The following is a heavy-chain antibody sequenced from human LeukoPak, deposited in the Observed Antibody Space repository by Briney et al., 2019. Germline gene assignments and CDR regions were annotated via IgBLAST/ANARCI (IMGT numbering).Heavy chain of an antibody. CDR2: IYYSGNA. D-gene: IGHD4-17*01. J-gene: IGHJ4*02. Sequence: NPSETLSLTCTVSGGSISSGGYYWSWIRQHPGKALEWIGYIYYSGNAYYNPSLKSRVSMSIHKSESQFSLQLTSVTAADTAIYYCAGGMPTVATFNYWGQGTLVPVSS. CDR1: GGSISSGGYY. CDR3: AGGMPTVATFNY. V-gene: IGHV4-31*03.